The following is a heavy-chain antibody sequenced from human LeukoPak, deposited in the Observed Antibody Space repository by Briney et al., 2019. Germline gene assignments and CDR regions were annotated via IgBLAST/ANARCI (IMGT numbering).Heavy chain of an antibody. CDR2: IYYSGST. J-gene: IGHJ5*02. CDR1: GGSISSGDYY. Sequence: SQTLSLTCTVSGGSISSGDYYWSWIRQPPGKGLEWIGYIYYSGSTYYNPSLKSRVTISIDTSNNQFSLKLSSVTAADTAVYYCARQPYPSNWFDPWGQGTLVTVSS. V-gene: IGHV4-30-4*01. D-gene: IGHD1-14*01. CDR3: ARQPYPSNWFDP.